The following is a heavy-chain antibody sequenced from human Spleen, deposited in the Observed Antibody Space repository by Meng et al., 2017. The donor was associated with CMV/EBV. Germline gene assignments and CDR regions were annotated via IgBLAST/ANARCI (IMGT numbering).Heavy chain of an antibody. CDR2: ISSSSSII. D-gene: IGHD2-2*01. Sequence: LSLTCAASGFTFSSYEMNWVRQVPGKGLEWLTYISSSSSIIYYVDSVKGRFTISRDNAKNSLYLQMNSLRAEDTGVYYCARGFGHCSSISCYLNDYWGQGTLVTVSS. J-gene: IGHJ4*02. CDR1: GFTFSSYE. CDR3: ARGFGHCSSISCYLNDY. V-gene: IGHV3-48*03.